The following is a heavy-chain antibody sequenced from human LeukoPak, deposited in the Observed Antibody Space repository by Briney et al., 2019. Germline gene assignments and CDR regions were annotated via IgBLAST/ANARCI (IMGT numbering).Heavy chain of an antibody. J-gene: IGHJ4*02. Sequence: ASVKVSCKASGYTFTGYYMHWVRQAPGQGLEWMGWINPNSGGTNYAQKFQGRVTMTRDTSISTAYMELSRLRSDDMAVYYCARVADSSGWYGGYYFDYWGQGTLVTVSS. D-gene: IGHD6-19*01. CDR1: GYTFTGYY. V-gene: IGHV1-2*02. CDR3: ARVADSSGWYGGYYFDY. CDR2: INPNSGGT.